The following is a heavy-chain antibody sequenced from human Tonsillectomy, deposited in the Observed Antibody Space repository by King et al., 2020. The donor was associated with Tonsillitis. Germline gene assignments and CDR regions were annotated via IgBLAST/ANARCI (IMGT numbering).Heavy chain of an antibody. Sequence: VQLVESGGGLAKPGGSLRLSCAASGFSFSSYSMNWVRQAPGKGLEWVSCITSFNYIYYADSVKGRFTISRDNSKNSLYLQMNSLRADDTAVYYCARDGSGSYYDTSYYDGMDVWGQGTTVTVSS. CDR3: ARDGSGSYYDTSYYDGMDV. J-gene: IGHJ6*02. CDR1: GFSFSSYS. D-gene: IGHD3-10*01. V-gene: IGHV3-21*01. CDR2: ITSFNYI.